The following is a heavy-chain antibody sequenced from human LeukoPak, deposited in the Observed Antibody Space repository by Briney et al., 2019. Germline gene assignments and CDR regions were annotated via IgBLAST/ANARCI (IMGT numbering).Heavy chain of an antibody. CDR2: LRGNDET. CDR3: ARASWVLNADAVW. D-gene: IGHD3-9*01. J-gene: IGHJ4*02. V-gene: IGHV3-23*01. CDR1: GFSFRNYA. Sequence: PGGSLRLSCAASGFSFRNYAMSWVRQAPARGPEWVASLRGNDETFYADSVKGRFTLSRDDSRNTVYLQLNNLRVEDTAIYYCARASWVLNADAVWWGQGTRVTVSS.